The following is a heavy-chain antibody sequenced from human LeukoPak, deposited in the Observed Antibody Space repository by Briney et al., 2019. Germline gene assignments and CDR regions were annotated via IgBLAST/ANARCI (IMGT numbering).Heavy chain of an antibody. J-gene: IGHJ3*02. CDR2: IYYSGST. V-gene: IGHV4-39*07. CDR1: GGSISSSSYY. Sequence: SETLSLTCTVSGGSISSSSYYWGWIRQPPWKGLEWIGSIYYSGSTYYNPSLKSRVTISVDTSKNQLSLKLSSVTAADTAVYYCARTTWEPYGGAFDIWGQGTMVTVSS. D-gene: IGHD1-26*01. CDR3: ARTTWEPYGGAFDI.